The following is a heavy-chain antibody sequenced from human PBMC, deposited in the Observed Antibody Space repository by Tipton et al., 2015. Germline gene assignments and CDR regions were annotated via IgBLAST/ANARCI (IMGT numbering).Heavy chain of an antibody. CDR1: GFTFSSYA. Sequence: GSLRLSCAASGFTFSSYAMSWVRQAPGKGLEWVSAISGSGGSTYYADSVKGRFTISRDNSKNTLYLQMNSLRAEDTAVYYCAKVGDIVARHYYYYHGMDVWGQGTTVTVSS. CDR3: AKVGDIVARHYYYYHGMDV. CDR2: ISGSGGST. D-gene: IGHD5-12*01. V-gene: IGHV3-23*01. J-gene: IGHJ6*02.